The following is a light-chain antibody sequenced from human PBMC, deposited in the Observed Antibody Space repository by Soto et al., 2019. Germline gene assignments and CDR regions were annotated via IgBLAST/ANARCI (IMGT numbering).Light chain of an antibody. J-gene: IGKJ5*01. V-gene: IGKV1-9*01. CDR1: QGISSY. CDR2: AAS. Sequence: DIQLTQSPSFLSASVGDRVTITCRASQGISSYLAWYQQKPGKAPKLLLYAASTLQSGVPSRFSGSGSGTEFPLTISSLQPEDFATYYCQQLNSYPITFGHGTRLEIK. CDR3: QQLNSYPIT.